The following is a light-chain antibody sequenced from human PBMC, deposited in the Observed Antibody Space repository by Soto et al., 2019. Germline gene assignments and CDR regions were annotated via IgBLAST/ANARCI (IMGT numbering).Light chain of an antibody. CDR1: QSVSSY. J-gene: IGKJ2*01. Sequence: EIVLTQSPATLSLSPGERATLSCRASQSVSSYLAWYQQKLGQAPRLLIYDSSNRATGIPARFSGSGSGTDFTLTITGLQPEDFAVYFCQQRDDLYTFGQGTKLQIK. CDR3: QQRDDLYT. V-gene: IGKV3-11*01. CDR2: DSS.